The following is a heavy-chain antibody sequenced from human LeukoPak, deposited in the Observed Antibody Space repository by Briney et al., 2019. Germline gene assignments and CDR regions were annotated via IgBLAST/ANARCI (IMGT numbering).Heavy chain of an antibody. CDR2: IYYSGST. D-gene: IGHD2-2*01. V-gene: IGHV4-31*03. J-gene: IGHJ6*02. Sequence: SETLSLTCTVSGGSISSGGYYWSWIRLHPGKGLEWIGYIYYSGSTYYNPSLKSRVTISVDTSKNQFSLKLSSVTAADTAVYYCARVVPDYYYYGMDVWGQGTTVTVSS. CDR3: ARVVPDYYYYGMDV. CDR1: GGSISSGGYY.